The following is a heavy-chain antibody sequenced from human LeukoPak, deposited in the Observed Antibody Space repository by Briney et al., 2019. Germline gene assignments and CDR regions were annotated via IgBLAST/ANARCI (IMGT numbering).Heavy chain of an antibody. V-gene: IGHV1-69*13. Sequence: SVKVSCKASGGTFSSYAISWVRQAPGQGLEWMGGIIPILGTANYAQKFQGRVTITADESTSTAYMELSSLRSEDTAVYHCARAGGYYYGMDVWGQGTTVTVSS. CDR1: GGTFSSYA. D-gene: IGHD4-23*01. CDR3: ARAGGYYYGMDV. J-gene: IGHJ6*02. CDR2: IIPILGTA.